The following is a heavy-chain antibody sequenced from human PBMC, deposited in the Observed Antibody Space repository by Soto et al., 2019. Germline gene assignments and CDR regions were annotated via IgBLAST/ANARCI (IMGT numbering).Heavy chain of an antibody. J-gene: IGHJ3*02. D-gene: IGHD2-8*01. CDR3: ARAGYCTNGVCSDAFDI. CDR2: ISSSSSYI. Sequence: EVQLVESGGGLVKPGGSLRVSCAASGFTFSSYSMNWVRQAPGKGLEWVSSISSSSSYIYYADSVKGRFTISRDNAKNSLYLQMNSLRAEDTAVYYCARAGYCTNGVCSDAFDIWGQGTMVTVSS. V-gene: IGHV3-21*01. CDR1: GFTFSSYS.